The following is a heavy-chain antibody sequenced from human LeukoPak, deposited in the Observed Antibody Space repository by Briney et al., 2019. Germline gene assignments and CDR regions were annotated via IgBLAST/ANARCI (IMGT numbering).Heavy chain of an antibody. V-gene: IGHV1-69*06. D-gene: IGHD5-18*01. CDR2: IIPIFGTA. Sequence: SVKVSCKASGGTFSSYAISWVRQAPGQGLEWMGGIIPIFGTANYAQKFQGRVTMTEDTSTDTAYMELSSLRSEDTAVYYCATLALYSYVTPRGTYFDYWGQGTLVTVSS. CDR3: ATLALYSYVTPRGTYFDY. J-gene: IGHJ4*02. CDR1: GGTFSSYA.